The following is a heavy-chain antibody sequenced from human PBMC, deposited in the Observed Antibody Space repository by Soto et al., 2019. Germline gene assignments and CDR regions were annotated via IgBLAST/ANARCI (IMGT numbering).Heavy chain of an antibody. CDR2: ISGNGADT. Sequence: SLRLSCAASGFTFSNYGMSWVRQPPGKGLEWVATISGNGADTYYPDSVKGRFTISRDNSKNMVYLQMSSLRVDDMATYYCAKDSATFGRFDFWGQGTLVTVSS. D-gene: IGHD2-15*01. V-gene: IGHV3-23*01. J-gene: IGHJ4*02. CDR3: AKDSATFGRFDF. CDR1: GFTFSNYG.